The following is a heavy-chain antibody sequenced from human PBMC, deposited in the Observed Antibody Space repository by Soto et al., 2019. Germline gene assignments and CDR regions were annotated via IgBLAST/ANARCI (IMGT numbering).Heavy chain of an antibody. D-gene: IGHD6-13*01. CDR2: VNIYSGGT. Sequence: ASVKVSCKASGYTFTDYYIHWVRQAPGQGLEWMGWVNIYSGGTNQAPKLRGRITMTRVTSITTAYMELRGLTFDDTAVYFCAGRGPKQTWFDPWGQGTLGTVSS. CDR3: AGRGPKQTWFDP. V-gene: IGHV1-2*02. J-gene: IGHJ5*02. CDR1: GYTFTDYY.